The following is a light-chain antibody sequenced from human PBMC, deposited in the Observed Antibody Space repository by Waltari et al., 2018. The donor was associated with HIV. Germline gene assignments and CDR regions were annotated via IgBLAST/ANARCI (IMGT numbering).Light chain of an antibody. Sequence: QSVLTQPPSVSGAPGQRVTISCTGSSSNFGAGYDVPWYQQLPGTAPKLLSYGNSKRPSGVPDRFSGSKSGTSASLAITGLQAEDEADYYCQSYDSSLSGFYVFGTGTKVTVL. V-gene: IGLV1-40*01. CDR1: SSNFGAGYD. CDR2: GNS. J-gene: IGLJ1*01. CDR3: QSYDSSLSGFYV.